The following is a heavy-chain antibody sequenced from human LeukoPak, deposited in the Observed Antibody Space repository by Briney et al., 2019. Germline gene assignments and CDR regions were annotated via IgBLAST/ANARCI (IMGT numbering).Heavy chain of an antibody. CDR1: GGSFSGYY. J-gene: IGHJ4*02. D-gene: IGHD4-11*01. V-gene: IGHV4-34*01. CDR3: ARGSGVQLQY. CDR2: INHSGST. Sequence: SETLSLTCAVYGGSFSGYYWSWIRQPPGKGLEWIGEINHSGSTNYNPSLKSRVTMSVDTSKNQFSLKLSSVTAADTAVYYCARGSGVQLQYWGQGTLVTVSS.